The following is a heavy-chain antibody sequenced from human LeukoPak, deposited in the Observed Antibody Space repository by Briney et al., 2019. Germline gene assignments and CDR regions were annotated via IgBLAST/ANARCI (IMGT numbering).Heavy chain of an antibody. J-gene: IGHJ4*02. V-gene: IGHV3-11*01. D-gene: IGHD3-9*01. Sequence: GGSLRLSCAASGFTFTDFYMSWIRQAPGKGLEWVSYISSSGTTIYYADSVMGRFTISRDNAKNSLYLQMNSLRAEDTAVYYCARALTGFIPGNWGQGTLVTVST. CDR3: ARALTGFIPGN. CDR1: GFTFTDFY. CDR2: ISSSGTTI.